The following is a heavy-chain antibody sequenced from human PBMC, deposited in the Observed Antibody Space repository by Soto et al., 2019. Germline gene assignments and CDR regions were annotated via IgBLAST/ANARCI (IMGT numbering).Heavy chain of an antibody. V-gene: IGHV1-24*01. CDR3: ATWAYYDSSGYYWSFDY. D-gene: IGHD3-22*01. Sequence: ASVKVSCKVSGYTLTELSMHWVRQAPGEGLEWMGGFDPEDGETIYAQKFQGRVTMTEDTSTDTAYMELSSLRSEDTAVYYCATWAYYDSSGYYWSFDYWGQGTLVTVSS. CDR1: GYTLTELS. CDR2: FDPEDGET. J-gene: IGHJ4*02.